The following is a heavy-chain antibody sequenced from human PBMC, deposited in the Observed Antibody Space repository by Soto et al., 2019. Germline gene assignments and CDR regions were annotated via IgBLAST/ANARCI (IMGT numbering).Heavy chain of an antibody. CDR3: ARIHDYGGSLSCYYGMDV. CDR1: GGSISSYY. Sequence: QVQLQESGPGLVKPSETLSLTCTVSGGSISSYYWSWIRQPAGKGLEWIGRVYTSGSTNYNPSLISRVSLSVDTSKNQVSLKMSSVPAADTAVYYCARIHDYGGSLSCYYGMDVWGQGTTVTVSS. J-gene: IGHJ6*02. CDR2: VYTSGST. V-gene: IGHV4-4*07. D-gene: IGHD4-17*01.